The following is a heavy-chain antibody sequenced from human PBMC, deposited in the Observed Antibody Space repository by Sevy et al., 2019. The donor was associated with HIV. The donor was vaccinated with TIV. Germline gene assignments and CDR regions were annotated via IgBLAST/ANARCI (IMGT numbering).Heavy chain of an antibody. CDR1: GFTFNSYW. Sequence: GGSLRLSCAASGFTFNSYWMTWVRQAPGKGLEWVANINQDGSEKYYVDSVKGRFTISRDNSQNSLSLQMNTLRVDDTAVYFCAREGSSYDTYCYDYAMDLWGLGTTVTVSS. V-gene: IGHV3-7*01. J-gene: IGHJ6*02. D-gene: IGHD2-15*01. CDR2: INQDGSEK. CDR3: AREGSSYDTYCYDYAMDL.